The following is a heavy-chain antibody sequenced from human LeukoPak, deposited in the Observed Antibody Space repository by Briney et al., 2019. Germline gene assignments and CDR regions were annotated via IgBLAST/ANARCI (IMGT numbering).Heavy chain of an antibody. V-gene: IGHV4-59*08. CDR3: ARHTYYYGSGSYYFDAFDI. Sequence: PSETLSLTCTASGGSISSYYWSWIRQPPGKGLEWIGYIYYSGSTNYNPSLKSRVTISVDTSKNQFSLKLSSVTAADTAVYYCARHTYYYGSGSYYFDAFDIWGQGTMVTVSS. J-gene: IGHJ3*02. CDR1: GGSISSYY. CDR2: IYYSGST. D-gene: IGHD3-10*01.